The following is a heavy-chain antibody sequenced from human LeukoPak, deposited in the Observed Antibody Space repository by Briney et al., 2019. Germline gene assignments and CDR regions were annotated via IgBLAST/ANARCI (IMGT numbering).Heavy chain of an antibody. CDR3: PRERKYDSTFDY. V-gene: IGHV3-74*01. CDR2: IKNDGSTT. Sequence: GGALSLSCAASGFTFSSYWMHWVRQPPGKGLGWVSRIKNDGSTTTYADSVKGRFTVSREKAKKTLCLQMNSLRAKETAVYYCPRERKYDSTFDYWGQGTLVTVSS. J-gene: IGHJ4*02. CDR1: GFTFSSYW. D-gene: IGHD1-1*01.